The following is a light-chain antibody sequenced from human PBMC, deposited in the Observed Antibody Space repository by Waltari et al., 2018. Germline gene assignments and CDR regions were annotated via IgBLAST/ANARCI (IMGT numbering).Light chain of an antibody. J-gene: IGKJ4*01. Sequence: VILTQSPATLSLSPGERATLSCRASQSVSNYLAWYQQKPGQAPRLLIYGASSRATGIPDRFGGSGSGTDFTLTISSLEPEDSAFYYCQRYNNSPLTFGGGTKVEIK. CDR3: QRYNNSPLT. V-gene: IGKV3-20*01. CDR1: QSVSNY. CDR2: GAS.